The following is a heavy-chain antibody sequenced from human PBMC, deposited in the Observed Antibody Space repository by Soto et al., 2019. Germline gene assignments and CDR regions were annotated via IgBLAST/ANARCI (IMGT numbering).Heavy chain of an antibody. D-gene: IGHD3-16*01. V-gene: IGHV1-18*01. CDR1: GYTFTSYG. CDR3: ARDLALGGPFDY. Sequence: GASVKVSCKASGYTFTSYGISWVRQAPGQGLERMGWISAHNGNTNYAQKLQGRVTMTTATSTSTAYMELKSLRSDDTAVYYCARDLALGGPFDYWGKGTLVTV. CDR2: ISAHNGNT. J-gene: IGHJ4*02.